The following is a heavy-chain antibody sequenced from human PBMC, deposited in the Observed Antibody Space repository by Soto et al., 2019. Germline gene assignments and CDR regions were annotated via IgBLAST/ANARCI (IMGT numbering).Heavy chain of an antibody. CDR2: IYHSGST. J-gene: IGHJ4*02. D-gene: IGHD6-13*01. CDR3: ARVGQQLVLDY. V-gene: IGHV4-30-2*01. CDR1: GGSISSGGYS. Sequence: SETRSLTCAVSGGSISSGGYSWSWIRQPPGKGLEWIGYIYHSGSTYYNPSLKSRVTISVDRSKNQFSLKLSSVTAADTAVYYCARVGQQLVLDYWGQGTLVTVSS.